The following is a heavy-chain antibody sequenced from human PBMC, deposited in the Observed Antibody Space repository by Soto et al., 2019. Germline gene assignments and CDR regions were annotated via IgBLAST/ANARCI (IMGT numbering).Heavy chain of an antibody. D-gene: IGHD6-6*01. V-gene: IGHV3-23*01. CDR1: GFTFSSYA. CDR2: ISGSGGST. Sequence: PGGSLRLSCAASGFTFSSYAMSWVRQAPGKGLEWVSAISGSGGSTYYADSVKGRFTISRDNSKNTLYLQMNSLRAEDTAVYYCAKGLDPIAARYYYYYGMDVWGQGTTVTVSS. J-gene: IGHJ6*02. CDR3: AKGLDPIAARYYYYYGMDV.